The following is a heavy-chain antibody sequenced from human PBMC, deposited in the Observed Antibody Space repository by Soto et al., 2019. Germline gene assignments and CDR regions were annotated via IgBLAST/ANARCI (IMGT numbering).Heavy chain of an antibody. V-gene: IGHV3-48*01. D-gene: IGHD2-15*01. CDR1: GFTFSSYS. CDR2: ISSSSSTI. Sequence: EVQLVESGGGLVQPGGSLRLSCAASGFTFSSYSMNWLRQAPGKGLEWVSYISSSSSTIYYADSVKGRFTISRDNAKNSLYLQMNSLRAEDTAVYYCARSGGCSGGSCNFDYWGQGTLVTVSS. J-gene: IGHJ4*02. CDR3: ARSGGCSGGSCNFDY.